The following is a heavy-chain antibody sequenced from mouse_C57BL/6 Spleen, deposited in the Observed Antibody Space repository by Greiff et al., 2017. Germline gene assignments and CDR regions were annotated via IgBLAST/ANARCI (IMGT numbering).Heavy chain of an antibody. CDR1: GYTFTNYW. J-gene: IGHJ3*01. V-gene: IGHV1-63*01. Sequence: VQLVESGAELVRPGTSVKMSCKASGYTFTNYWIGWAKQRPGHGLEWIGDIYPGGGYTNYNEKFKGKATLTADKSSSTAYMQFSSLTSEDSAIYYCARGGIYYDYDRGFAYWGQGTLVTVSA. D-gene: IGHD2-4*01. CDR2: IYPGGGYT. CDR3: ARGGIYYDYDRGFAY.